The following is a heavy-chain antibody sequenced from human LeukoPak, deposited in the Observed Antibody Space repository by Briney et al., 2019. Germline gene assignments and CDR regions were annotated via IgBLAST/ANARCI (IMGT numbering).Heavy chain of an antibody. CDR3: ARIKYSGPVDY. V-gene: IGHV4-38-2*02. CDR2: IHHSGST. CDR1: GHSISSGYY. J-gene: IGHJ4*02. D-gene: IGHD1-26*01. Sequence: SETLSLTCTVSGHSISSGYYWGWIRQPPGKGLEWIGSIHHSGSTYNNPSLKSRVTISVDTSKNQFSLKLSSVTAADTAVYFCARIKYSGPVDYWGQGTLVTVSS.